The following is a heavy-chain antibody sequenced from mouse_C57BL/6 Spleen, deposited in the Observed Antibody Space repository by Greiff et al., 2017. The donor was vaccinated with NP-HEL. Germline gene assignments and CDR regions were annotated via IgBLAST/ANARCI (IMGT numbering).Heavy chain of an antibody. Sequence: DVKLQESGPGLVKPSQSLSLTCSVTGYSITSGYYWNWIRQFPGNKLEWMGYISYDGSNNYNPSLKNRISITRDTSKNQFFLKLNSVTTEDTATYYCARGGSSDAMDYWGQGTSVTVSS. D-gene: IGHD1-1*01. V-gene: IGHV3-6*01. CDR1: GYSITSGYY. J-gene: IGHJ4*01. CDR3: ARGGSSDAMDY. CDR2: ISYDGSN.